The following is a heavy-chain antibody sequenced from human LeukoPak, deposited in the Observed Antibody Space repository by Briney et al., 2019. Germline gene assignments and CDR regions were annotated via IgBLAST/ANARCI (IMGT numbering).Heavy chain of an antibody. CDR1: GFTFSTXX. V-gene: IGHV3-64D*06. J-gene: IGHJ4*02. D-gene: IGHD6-19*01. Sequence: LSCSASGFTFSTXXXHWVRQAPXKXLEYVSGSSSNGGSTYYADSVKGRFTISRDNSKNTLYLQMSSLRPEDTAVYYCVXQXSGWVYWGQGTLVXVSS. CDR3: VXQXSGWVY. CDR2: SSSNGGST.